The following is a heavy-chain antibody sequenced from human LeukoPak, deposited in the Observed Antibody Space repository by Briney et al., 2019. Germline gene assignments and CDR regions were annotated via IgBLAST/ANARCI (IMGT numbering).Heavy chain of an antibody. D-gene: IGHD2-21*02. CDR2: FDPEDGET. V-gene: IGHV1-24*01. CDR3: ARFHCGGDCSDDFDI. CDR1: GYTLTELS. J-gene: IGHJ3*02. Sequence: ASVKVSCKVSGYTLTELSMHWVRQAPGKGLEWMGGFDPEDGETIYAQKFQGRVTMTRDTSISTAYMELSRLRSDDTAVYYCARFHCGGDCSDDFDIWGQGTMVTVSS.